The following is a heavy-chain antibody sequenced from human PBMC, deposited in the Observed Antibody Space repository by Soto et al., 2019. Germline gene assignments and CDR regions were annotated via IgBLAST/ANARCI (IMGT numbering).Heavy chain of an antibody. CDR1: GFTFSEYA. CDR2: ISSDGDIT. D-gene: IGHD3-9*01. J-gene: IGHJ5*02. Sequence: GGSLRLSCSASGFTFSEYAMHWVRQAPGKGLQYVSTISSDGDITYYADSVKGRFTISRDNSKNTLYLQMNSLRPEDTAVYYCVKVSTFYDILTGYYSTNFFDPWGQGTLVTVSS. CDR3: VKVSTFYDILTGYYSTNFFDP. V-gene: IGHV3-64D*06.